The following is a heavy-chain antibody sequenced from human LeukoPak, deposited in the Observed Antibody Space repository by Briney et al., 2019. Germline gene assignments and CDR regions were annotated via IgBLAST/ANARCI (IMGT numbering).Heavy chain of an antibody. CDR1: GGSISSGSYY. J-gene: IGHJ5*02. Sequence: SETLSLTCTVSGGSISSGSYYWSWIRQPAGKGLEWIGRIYTSGSTNYNPSLKSRDTISVDTSKNQFSLKLSSVTAADTAVYYCARSVTIVGISGRDNWFDPWGQGTLVTVSS. CDR2: IYTSGST. V-gene: IGHV4-61*02. CDR3: ARSVTIVGISGRDNWFDP. D-gene: IGHD1-26*01.